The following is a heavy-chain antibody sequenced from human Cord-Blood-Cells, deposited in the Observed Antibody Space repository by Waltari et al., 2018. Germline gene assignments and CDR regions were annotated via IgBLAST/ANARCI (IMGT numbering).Heavy chain of an antibody. CDR2: INHSGST. V-gene: IGHV4-34*01. J-gene: IGHJ5*02. Sequence: QVQLQQWGAGLLKPSENLYLTCAVYGGSFSGYYWSWIRKPLGKGREWMGEINHSGSTNANPSLKCRVTISVDTCKIPFALKLSSVTPADTAVYYCARLSSPRDYYGSGSPNWFDPWGQGTLVTVSS. CDR3: ARLSSPRDYYGSGSPNWFDP. CDR1: GGSFSGYY. D-gene: IGHD3-10*01.